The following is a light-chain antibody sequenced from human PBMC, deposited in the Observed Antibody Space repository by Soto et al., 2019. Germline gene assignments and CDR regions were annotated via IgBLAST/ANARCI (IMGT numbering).Light chain of an antibody. CDR2: DVF. CDR1: QTVSRN. Sequence: EVVLTQSPATLSVSPGERATLSCRASQTVSRNLAWYQQRPGKAPRLLIYDVFTRAAGIPARLSGSGSETEFTLPIRSLQSEDFAFYYCQQFHYWWTFGQGTKV. CDR3: QQFHYWWT. V-gene: IGKV3-15*01. J-gene: IGKJ1*01.